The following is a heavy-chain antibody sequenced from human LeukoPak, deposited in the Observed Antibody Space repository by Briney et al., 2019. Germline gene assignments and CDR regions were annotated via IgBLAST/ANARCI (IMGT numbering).Heavy chain of an antibody. CDR3: ARAGGSDAFDI. J-gene: IGHJ3*02. CDR1: GGSFSGYY. V-gene: IGHV4-34*01. D-gene: IGHD1-26*01. CDR2: INHSGST. Sequence: SETLSLTCAVYGGSFSGYYWSWIRQPPGKGLEWIGEINHSGSTNYNPSLKSRVTISVDTSKNQFSLKLSSVTAADTAVYYCARAGGSDAFDIWGQGTMVTVSS.